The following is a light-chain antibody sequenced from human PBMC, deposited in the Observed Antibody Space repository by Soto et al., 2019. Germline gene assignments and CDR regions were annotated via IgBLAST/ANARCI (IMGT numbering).Light chain of an antibody. V-gene: IGKV3-20*01. CDR2: GAS. CDR3: QQYGGSPIT. CDR1: QRVSARH. J-gene: IGKJ5*01. Sequence: EIVMTQSPATLSVSPGERATLSCRASQRVSARHLAWYHQKPGQAPRLLIYGASNRATGIPDRFSGSGSGTDFTLTITRLEPEDFALYYCQQYGGSPITFGLGTRLEIK.